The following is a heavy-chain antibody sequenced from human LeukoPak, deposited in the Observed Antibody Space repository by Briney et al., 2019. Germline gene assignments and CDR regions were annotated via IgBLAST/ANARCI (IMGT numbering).Heavy chain of an antibody. Sequence: SETLSLTCTVSGGSISNYYWSWIRQPAGGGLEWIGRIYSNGGTDYNPSLKSRVTMSVDTSKNQFSLKLSSVTAADTAIYYCARGTYGMDVWGQGTTVIVSS. CDR2: IYSNGGT. J-gene: IGHJ6*02. CDR3: ARGTYGMDV. V-gene: IGHV4-4*07. CDR1: GGSISNYY.